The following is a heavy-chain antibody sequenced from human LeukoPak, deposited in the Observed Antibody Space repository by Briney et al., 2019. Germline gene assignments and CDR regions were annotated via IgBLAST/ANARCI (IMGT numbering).Heavy chain of an antibody. V-gene: IGHV5-51*01. CDR1: GYSFTSYW. Sequence: GESLKISCKGSGYSFTSYWIGWVRQVPGKGLEWMGNIWPDDSDKRYSPSFQGQVTISADKSISTAYLQWSSLKASDTAMYYCARQGKDGYRVVDYWGQGTLVTVSS. CDR2: IWPDDSDK. J-gene: IGHJ4*02. D-gene: IGHD5-24*01. CDR3: ARQGKDGYRVVDY.